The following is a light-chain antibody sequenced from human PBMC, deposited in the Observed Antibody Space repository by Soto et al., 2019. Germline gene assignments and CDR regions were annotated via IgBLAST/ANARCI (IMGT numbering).Light chain of an antibody. CDR3: HKYTNAHA. Sequence: DIQMTQSPSSLSASVGDRVTITCRASQGISNYLAWYQQIPGKVPKLLISAASTLQSGVPSRFSGSGSGTDFTLTISSLQTEDVANYYCHKYTNAHAFGGGTKVEIK. CDR1: QGISNY. J-gene: IGKJ4*01. V-gene: IGKV1-27*01. CDR2: AAS.